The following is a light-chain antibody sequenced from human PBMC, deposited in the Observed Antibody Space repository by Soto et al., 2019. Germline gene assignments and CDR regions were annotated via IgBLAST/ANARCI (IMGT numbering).Light chain of an antibody. CDR1: QSVSSSY. J-gene: IGKJ4*01. V-gene: IGKV3-20*01. Sequence: EIVLTQSPGTLSLSPGERATLSCRASQSVSSSYLAWYQQKPGQAPRLLISGASSRATGIPDRFSGSGSGTDFTRTISRLEPEGFAVYYCQQYGSLVLTFGGGTKVAIK. CDR2: GAS. CDR3: QQYGSLVLT.